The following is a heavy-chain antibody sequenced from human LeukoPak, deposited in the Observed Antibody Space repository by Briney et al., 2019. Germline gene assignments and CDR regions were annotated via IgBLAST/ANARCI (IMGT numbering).Heavy chain of an antibody. CDR1: GFTFSTYS. V-gene: IGHV3-66*01. CDR3: ARAEEWELFDY. D-gene: IGHD1-26*01. Sequence: GGSLRLSCAASGFTFSTYSMNWVRQAPGKGLEWVSVIYSGGSTYYADSVKGRFTISRDNSKNTLYLQMNSLRAEDTAVYYCARAEEWELFDYWGQGTLVTVSS. J-gene: IGHJ4*02. CDR2: IYSGGST.